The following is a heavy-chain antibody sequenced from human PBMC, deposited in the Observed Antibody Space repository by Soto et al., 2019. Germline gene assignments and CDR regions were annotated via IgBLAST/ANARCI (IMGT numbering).Heavy chain of an antibody. CDR2: ISGSGGTT. CDR3: FFQAEDGIRDVRSVSAFLLNRSSDL. Sequence: GKGLEWVSAISGSGGTTYYADSVKGRFTISRDNSENTLYLQMNNLRAEDTAVYFFFFQAEDGIRDVRSVSAFLLNRSSDL. V-gene: IGHV3-23*01. J-gene: IGHJ2*01. D-gene: IGHD3-10*02.